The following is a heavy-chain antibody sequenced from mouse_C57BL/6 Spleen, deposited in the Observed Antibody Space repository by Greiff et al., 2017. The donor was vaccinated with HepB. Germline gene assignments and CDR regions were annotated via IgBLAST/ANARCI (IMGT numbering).Heavy chain of an antibody. Sequence: VMLVESGAELVRPGASVKLSCKASGYTFTDYYINWVKQRPGQGLEWIARIYPGSGNTYYNEKFKGKATLTAEKSSSTAYMQLSSLTSEDSAVYFCARSGGTTVVAHWYFDVWGTGTTVTVSS. CDR1: GYTFTDYY. D-gene: IGHD1-1*01. V-gene: IGHV1-76*01. J-gene: IGHJ1*03. CDR2: IYPGSGNT. CDR3: ARSGGTTVVAHWYFDV.